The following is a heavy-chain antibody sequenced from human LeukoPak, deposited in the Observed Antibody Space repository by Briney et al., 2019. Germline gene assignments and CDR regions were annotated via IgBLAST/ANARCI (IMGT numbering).Heavy chain of an antibody. D-gene: IGHD2-2*03. Sequence: GGSLRLSCAASGFNFSSYAMHWVRQAPGKGLEWVAIISYDGSNKYYTDSVKGRFTISRDKSKNTLYLQMNSLRAEDTAVYYCARDGSSTRYYYYYMDVWGKGTTVTVSS. CDR3: ARDGSSTRYYYYYMDV. J-gene: IGHJ6*03. V-gene: IGHV3-30*10. CDR1: GFNFSSYA. CDR2: ISYDGSNK.